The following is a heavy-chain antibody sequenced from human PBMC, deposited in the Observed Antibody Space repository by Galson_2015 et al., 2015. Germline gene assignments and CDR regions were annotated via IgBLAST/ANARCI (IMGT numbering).Heavy chain of an antibody. CDR3: GRLTDDPVRGGFDY. Sequence: QSGAEVKKPGESLKISCKTSGYSFTNYWIGWVRQMPGKGLEWMGIIYPGDFDTRYSPSFLGQVTISADKSISTAYLQWGGLKASDIAIYYCGRLTDDPVRGGFDYWGQGTLVTVSS. CDR1: GYSFTNYW. V-gene: IGHV5-51*01. CDR2: IYPGDFDT. J-gene: IGHJ4*02. D-gene: IGHD3-10*01.